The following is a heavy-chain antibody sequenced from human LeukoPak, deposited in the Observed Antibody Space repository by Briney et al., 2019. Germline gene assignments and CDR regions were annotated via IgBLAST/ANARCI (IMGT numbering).Heavy chain of an antibody. CDR1: GFTFSSYA. V-gene: IGHV3-23*01. CDR2: ISGSGGST. Sequence: GGSLRLSCAASGFTFSSYAMSWVRQAPGKGLEWVSAISGSGGSTYYADSVKGRFTISRDNSKNTLYLQMNSLRAEDTGIYYCASSGSYRGGFDYWGQGSLVTVSS. CDR3: ASSGSYRGGFDY. D-gene: IGHD1-26*01. J-gene: IGHJ4*02.